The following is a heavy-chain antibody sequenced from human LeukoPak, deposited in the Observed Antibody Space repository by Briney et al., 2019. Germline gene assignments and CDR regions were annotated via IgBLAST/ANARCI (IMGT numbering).Heavy chain of an antibody. CDR1: GFTFSDYY. Sequence: PGGSLRLPCAASGFTFSDYYMSWIRQAPGKGLEWVSCISSSGSIIYHADSVKGRFTISRDSAKNSLYLQMDSLRAEDTAVYYCARDRPTYSNTWLFDYWGQGTLVTVSS. D-gene: IGHD6-13*01. CDR3: ARDRPTYSNTWLFDY. CDR2: ISSSGSII. J-gene: IGHJ4*02. V-gene: IGHV3-11*01.